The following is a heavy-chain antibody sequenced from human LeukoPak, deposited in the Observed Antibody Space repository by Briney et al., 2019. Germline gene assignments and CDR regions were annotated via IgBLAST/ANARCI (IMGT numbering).Heavy chain of an antibody. CDR1: GYTFTGYY. CDR3: ARDRGYDFWSGYYLGYYGMDV. J-gene: IGHJ6*02. D-gene: IGHD3-3*01. CDR2: INPSSGGT. Sequence: ASVKVSCKASGYTFTGYYMHWVRQAPGQGLEWMGWINPSSGGTNYAQKFQGRVTMTRDTSISTAYMELSRLRSDDTAVYYCARDRGYDFWSGYYLGYYGMDVWGQGTTVTVSS. V-gene: IGHV1-2*02.